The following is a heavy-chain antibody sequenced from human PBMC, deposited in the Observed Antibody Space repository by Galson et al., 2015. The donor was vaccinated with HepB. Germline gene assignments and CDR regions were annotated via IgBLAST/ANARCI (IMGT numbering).Heavy chain of an antibody. J-gene: IGHJ4*02. CDR2: ISYDGSNK. D-gene: IGHD3-10*01. V-gene: IGHV3-30-3*01. CDR1: GFTFNYYA. Sequence: SLRLSCAASGFTFNYYAMHWVRQAPGKGLEWVAVISYDGSNKYYADSVKGRFTISRDNSKNALYLQMSSLRPEDTAVYYCAREAGTGSYYPFDYWGQGALVTVSS. CDR3: AREAGTGSYYPFDY.